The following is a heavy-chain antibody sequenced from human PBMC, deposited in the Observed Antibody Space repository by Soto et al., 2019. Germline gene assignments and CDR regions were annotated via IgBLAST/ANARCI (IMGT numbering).Heavy chain of an antibody. V-gene: IGHV1-69*13. CDR3: AGTWIQLWAREAWFDP. CDR2: IIPIFGTA. Sequence: SVKVSCTASGGTFSSYAISWVRQAPGQGLEWMGGIIPIFGTANYAQKFQGRVTITADESTSTAYMELSSLRSEDTAVYYCAGTWIQLWAREAWFDPWGQGTLVTVSS. D-gene: IGHD5-18*01. CDR1: GGTFSSYA. J-gene: IGHJ5*02.